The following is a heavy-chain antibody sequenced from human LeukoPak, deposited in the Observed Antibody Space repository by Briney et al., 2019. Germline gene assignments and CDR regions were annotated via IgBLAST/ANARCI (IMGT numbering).Heavy chain of an antibody. CDR1: GFTFSSYS. CDR2: ISSSSSYI. Sequence: GGSLRLSCAASGFTFSSYSMNWVRQAPGKGLEWVSSISSSSSYIYYADSVKGRFTISRDNAKNSLYLQMNSLRAEDTAVYYCARAFRSIAAAATDCWGQGTLVTVSS. D-gene: IGHD6-13*01. J-gene: IGHJ4*02. CDR3: ARAFRSIAAAATDC. V-gene: IGHV3-21*01.